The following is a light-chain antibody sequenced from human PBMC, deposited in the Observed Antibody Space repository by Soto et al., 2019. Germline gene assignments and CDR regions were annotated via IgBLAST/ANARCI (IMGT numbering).Light chain of an antibody. CDR2: GNS. J-gene: IGLJ2*01. CDR1: SSNIGAGYD. V-gene: IGLV1-40*01. Sequence: QSVLTQPPSVSGAPGQRVTISCTGSSSNIGAGYDVHWYQQLPGTAPKLLIYGNSNRPSGVPDRFSGSKSGTSASLAITGRQAEDEAAYYCRSYDSSLSAVVFGGGTKLTVL. CDR3: RSYDSSLSAVV.